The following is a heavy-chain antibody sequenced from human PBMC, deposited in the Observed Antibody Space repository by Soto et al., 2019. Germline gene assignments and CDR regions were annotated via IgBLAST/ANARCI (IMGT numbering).Heavy chain of an antibody. V-gene: IGHV5-10-1*01. CDR2: IDPSDSQT. J-gene: IGHJ4*02. CDR3: ARQIYDSDTGPNFQYYFDS. D-gene: IGHD3-22*01. CDR1: GYSFAGYW. Sequence: PGDSLKISCKGSGYSFAGYWITWVRQKPGKGLERMGRIDPSDSQTYYSPSFRGHVTISATKSITTVFLQWSSLRASDTATYYCARQIYDSDTGPNFQYYFDSWGQGTPVTVSS.